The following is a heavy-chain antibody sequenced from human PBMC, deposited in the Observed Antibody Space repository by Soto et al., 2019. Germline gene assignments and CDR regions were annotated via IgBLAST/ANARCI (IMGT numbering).Heavy chain of an antibody. Sequence: QVQLQESGPGLVKPSQTLSLTCTVSGGSISSGDYYWSWIRQPPGKGLEWIGYIYYSGSTYYNPSLKSRVTXXVXTXXNAFSLKLSSVTAADTAVYYCARDRWGDTLWYFDLWGRGTLVTVSS. CDR3: ARDRWGDTLWYFDL. J-gene: IGHJ2*01. CDR2: IYYSGST. V-gene: IGHV4-30-4*01. CDR1: GGSISSGDYY. D-gene: IGHD2-21*02.